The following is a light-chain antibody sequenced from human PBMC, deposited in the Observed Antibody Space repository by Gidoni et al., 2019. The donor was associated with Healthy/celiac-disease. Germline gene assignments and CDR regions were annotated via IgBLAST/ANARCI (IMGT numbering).Light chain of an antibody. V-gene: IGKV3-11*01. CDR2: DAS. Sequence: EIVLTLSPATLSLSPGERATLSCTASQSATSYLAWYQQKPGQAPRLLIYDASNRATGIPARFSGSGSGTDFTLTISSLEPEDFAVYYCQQRSNWPKLTFXEXTKVEIK. CDR1: QSATSY. J-gene: IGKJ4*01. CDR3: QQRSNWPKLT.